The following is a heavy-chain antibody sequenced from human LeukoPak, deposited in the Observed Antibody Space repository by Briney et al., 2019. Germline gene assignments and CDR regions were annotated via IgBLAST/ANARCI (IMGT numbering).Heavy chain of an antibody. V-gene: IGHV4-61*02. CDR2: IYTSGST. CDR3: AREDIVVVPAANPFDY. CDR1: GGSISSGSYY. J-gene: IGHJ4*02. Sequence: SETLSLTCTVSGGSISSGSYYWSWIRQPPGKGLEWIGRIYTSGSTNYNPSLKSRVTISVDTSKNQFSLKLSSVTAADTAVYYCAREDIVVVPAANPFDYWGQGTLVTVSS. D-gene: IGHD2-2*01.